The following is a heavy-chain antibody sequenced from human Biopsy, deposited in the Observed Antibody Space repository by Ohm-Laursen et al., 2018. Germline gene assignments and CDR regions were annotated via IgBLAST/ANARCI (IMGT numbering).Heavy chain of an antibody. V-gene: IGHV3-7*03. CDR3: TKADDFWSPEGYYYYFSGMDV. D-gene: IGHD3-3*01. J-gene: IGHJ6*02. Sequence: GSLRLSCAASGITTRSYWMSWIRQAPGKGLEWVANIKQDGSEKNYVDSVEDRFTISRDNSKSTLYLQMNSLRAEDTAIYYCTKADDFWSPEGYYYYFSGMDVWGQGTTVTVSS. CDR1: GITTRSYW. CDR2: IKQDGSEK.